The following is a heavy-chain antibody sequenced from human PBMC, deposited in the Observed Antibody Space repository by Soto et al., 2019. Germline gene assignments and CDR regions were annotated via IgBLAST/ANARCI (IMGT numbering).Heavy chain of an antibody. CDR1: GGSISSSSYY. Sequence: SETLSLTTTVPGGSISSSSYYWGWIRQPPGKGLEWIGSIYYSGSTYYNPSLKSRVTISVDTSKNQFSLKLSSVTAADTAVYYCARHDGIVVVPAATLRRYGMDVWGQGTTVTVSS. CDR2: IYYSGST. CDR3: ARHDGIVVVPAATLRRYGMDV. V-gene: IGHV4-39*01. J-gene: IGHJ6*02. D-gene: IGHD2-2*01.